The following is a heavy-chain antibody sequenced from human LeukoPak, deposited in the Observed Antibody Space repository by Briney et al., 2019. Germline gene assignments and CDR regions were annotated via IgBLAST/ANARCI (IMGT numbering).Heavy chain of an antibody. J-gene: IGHJ4*02. D-gene: IGHD3-3*01. CDR2: IYHSGST. Sequence: PSQTLSLTCTVSGGSISSGGYYWSWIRQPPGKGLEWIGYIYHSGSTYYNPSLKSRVTISVDRSKNQFSLKLSSVTAADTAVYYCASVVTIFGVVTTYYFDYWGQGTLVTVSS. CDR1: GGSISSGGYY. CDR3: ASVVTIFGVVTTYYFDY. V-gene: IGHV4-30-2*01.